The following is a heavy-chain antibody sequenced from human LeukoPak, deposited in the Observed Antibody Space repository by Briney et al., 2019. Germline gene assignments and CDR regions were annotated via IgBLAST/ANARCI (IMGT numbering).Heavy chain of an antibody. CDR2: INPNSGNA. CDR1: GYTFSDYD. D-gene: IGHD1-26*01. V-gene: IGHV1-8*01. Sequence: ASVKVSCKASGYTFSDYDINWVRQATGQGLEWMGWINPNSGNAGYAQKFQGRVTMTRNTSIRTAYMELSSLRSEDTAVYYCARALAWGGSSYSYYYMDVWDKGTTVTVSS. CDR3: ARALAWGGSSYSYYYMDV. J-gene: IGHJ6*03.